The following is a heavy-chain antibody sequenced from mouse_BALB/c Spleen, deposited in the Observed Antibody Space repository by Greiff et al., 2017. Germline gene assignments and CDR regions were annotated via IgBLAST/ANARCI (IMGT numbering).Heavy chain of an antibody. CDR1: GFTFSNYW. J-gene: IGHJ4*01. D-gene: IGHD1-1*01. CDR3: TGILYYYGSSYAMDY. V-gene: IGHV6-6*02. Sequence: EVMLVESGGGLVQPGGSMKLSCVASGFTFSNYWMNWVRQSPEKGLEWVAEIRLKSNNYATHYAESVKGRFTISRDDSKSSVYLQMNNLRAEDTGIYYCTGILYYYGSSYAMDYWGQGTSVTVSS. CDR2: IRLKSNNYAT.